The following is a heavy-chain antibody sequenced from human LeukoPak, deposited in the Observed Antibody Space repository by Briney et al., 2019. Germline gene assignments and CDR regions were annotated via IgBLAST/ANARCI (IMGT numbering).Heavy chain of an antibody. V-gene: IGHV4-59*01. J-gene: IGHJ4*02. D-gene: IGHD3-22*01. CDR3: ARLVNYDSSGYYPWYFDY. CDR1: GGSISGSY. CDR2: VSYSGST. Sequence: PSETLSLTCSVSGGSISGSYWNWIRQPPGKGLEWIGYVSYSGSTNYNPSLKSRVTISVDTSKNQFSLKLSSVTAADTAVYYCARLVNYDSSGYYPWYFDYWGQGTLVTVSS.